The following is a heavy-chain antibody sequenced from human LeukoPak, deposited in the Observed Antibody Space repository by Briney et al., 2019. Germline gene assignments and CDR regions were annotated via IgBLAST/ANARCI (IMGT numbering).Heavy chain of an antibody. CDR2: IYYSGST. V-gene: IGHV4-39*07. D-gene: IGHD1-1*01. J-gene: IGHJ4*02. CDR1: GGSISSSSYY. Sequence: SETLSLTCTVSGGSISSSSYYWGWIRQPPGKGLEWIGSIYYSGSTYYNPSLKSRVTISVDTSKNQFSLKLSSVTAADTAVYYCARYVEGVDYWGQGTLVTVSS. CDR3: ARYVEGVDY.